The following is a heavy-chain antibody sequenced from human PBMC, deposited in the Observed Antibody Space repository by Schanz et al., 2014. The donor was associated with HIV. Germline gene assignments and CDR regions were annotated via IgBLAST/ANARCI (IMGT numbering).Heavy chain of an antibody. D-gene: IGHD2-15*01. V-gene: IGHV3-30-3*01. CDR3: VRGAIWEWDQPDFDY. CDR2: ISFDGNNK. J-gene: IGHJ4*02. Sequence: QVQLVESGGGVVQPGRSLRLSCAGSGFIFRDYALHWVRQAPGKGLEWVAVISFDGNNKYYADSVKGRFTFSRDNSKNTLYLQMNSLRAEDTAVYYCVRGAIWEWDQPDFDYWGQGTLVSVSS. CDR1: GFIFRDYA.